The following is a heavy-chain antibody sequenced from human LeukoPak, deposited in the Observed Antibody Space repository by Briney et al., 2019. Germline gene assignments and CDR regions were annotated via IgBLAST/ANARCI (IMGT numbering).Heavy chain of an antibody. V-gene: IGHV4-34*01. Sequence: SETLSLTCAAYGGSFSGYYWSWIRQPPGKGLEWIGEINHSGSTNYNPSLKSQVTISVDTSKNQFSLKLSSVTAADTAVYYCARGHEHIVVVTAISDWFDPWGQGTLVTVSS. CDR1: GGSFSGYY. D-gene: IGHD2-21*02. CDR3: ARGHEHIVVVTAISDWFDP. J-gene: IGHJ5*02. CDR2: INHSGST.